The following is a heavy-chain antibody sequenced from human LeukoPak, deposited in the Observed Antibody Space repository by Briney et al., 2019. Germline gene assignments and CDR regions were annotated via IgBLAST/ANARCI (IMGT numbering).Heavy chain of an antibody. D-gene: IGHD2-15*01. CDR3: ARDPPRIVVVVAATNYYGMDV. CDR2: ISAYNGNT. CDR1: GYTFTSYG. J-gene: IGHJ6*02. V-gene: IGHV1-18*01. Sequence: ASVTVSCTASGYTFTSYGISWVRQAPGQGLEWMGWISAYNGNTNYAQKLQGRVTMTTDTSTSTAYMELRSLRSDDTAVYYCARDPPRIVVVVAATNYYGMDVWGHGTTVTVSS.